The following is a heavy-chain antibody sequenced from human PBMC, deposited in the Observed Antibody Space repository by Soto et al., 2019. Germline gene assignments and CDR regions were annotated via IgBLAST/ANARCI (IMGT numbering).Heavy chain of an antibody. CDR3: AKVRLTDYLRYAPHL. CDR2: ISPNGDST. D-gene: IGHD2-8*01. CDR1: GFTFNNYA. V-gene: IGHV3-23*01. Sequence: EVQLLESGGGLVQPGGSLRLACAASGFTFNNYAMNWVRQAPGRGLEWVSIISPNGDSTYYADSVKGPFTISRDNSQNTVFLQMNSLRAEDTAIYFCAKVRLTDYLRYAPHLWGQGTLVTVSS. J-gene: IGHJ3*01.